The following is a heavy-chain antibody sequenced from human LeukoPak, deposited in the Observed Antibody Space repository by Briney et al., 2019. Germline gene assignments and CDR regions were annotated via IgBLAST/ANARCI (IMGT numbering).Heavy chain of an antibody. CDR3: AKHYYDSSGYRLDAFDI. J-gene: IGHJ3*02. CDR2: IYTSGST. Sequence: SQTLSLTCTVSGGPISSYYWSWIRQPAGKGLEWIGRIYTSGSTNYNPSLKCRVTMSVDTSKNQFSLKLSSVTAADTAVYYCAKHYYDSSGYRLDAFDIWGQGTMVTVSS. V-gene: IGHV4-4*07. D-gene: IGHD3-22*01. CDR1: GGPISSYY.